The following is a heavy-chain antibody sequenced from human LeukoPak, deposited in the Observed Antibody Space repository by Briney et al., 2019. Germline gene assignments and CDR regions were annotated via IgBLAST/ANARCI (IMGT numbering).Heavy chain of an antibody. CDR3: ARSMGPAAITAPGAFDI. CDR2: IYSGGST. D-gene: IGHD2-2*02. V-gene: IGHV3-66*02. CDR1: GFTVSSNY. J-gene: IGHJ3*02. Sequence: GGSLRLSCAASGFTVSSNYMSWVRQAPGKGLEWVSVIYSGGSTYYADSVKGRFTISRDNSKNTLYLQMNSLRAEDTAVYYCARSMGPAAITAPGAFDIWGQGTMVTVSS.